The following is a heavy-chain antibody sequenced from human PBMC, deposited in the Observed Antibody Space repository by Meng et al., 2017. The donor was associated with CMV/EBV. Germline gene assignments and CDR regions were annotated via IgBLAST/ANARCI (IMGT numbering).Heavy chain of an antibody. Sequence: SETLSLTCAVYGGSFSGYYWSWIRQPPGKGLEWIGEINHSGSTNYNPSLKSRVTISVDTSKNQFSLKLSSVTAADTAVYYCARANLYYDFWSGKRLYYYGMDVWGQGTTDTVSS. CDR3: ARANLYYDFWSGKRLYYYGMDV. J-gene: IGHJ6*02. D-gene: IGHD3-3*01. CDR1: GGSFSGYY. CDR2: INHSGST. V-gene: IGHV4-34*01.